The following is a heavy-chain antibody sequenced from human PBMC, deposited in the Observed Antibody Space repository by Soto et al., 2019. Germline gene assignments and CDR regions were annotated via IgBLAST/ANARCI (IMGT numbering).Heavy chain of an antibody. CDR3: ARLGCGGASCAPDYYYYYMDV. D-gene: IGHD2-15*01. V-gene: IGHV4-39*01. CDR1: GGSXSSSSYY. CDR2: IYYSGST. J-gene: IGHJ6*03. Sequence: SETLSLTCTVSGGSXSSSSYYWGLIRQPPGKGLEWIGSIYYSGSTYYNPSLKSRVTISVDTSKNQFSLKLSSVTAADTAVYYCARLGCGGASCAPDYYYYYMDVWGKGTTVTVSS.